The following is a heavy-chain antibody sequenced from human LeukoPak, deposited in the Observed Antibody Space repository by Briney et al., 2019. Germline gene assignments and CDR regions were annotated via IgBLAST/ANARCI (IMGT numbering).Heavy chain of an antibody. J-gene: IGHJ4*02. CDR1: GYTFTGYY. CDR2: INPNSGGT. CDR3: ARGSIESGSYYYYFDY. V-gene: IGHV1-2*04. Sequence: ASVKVSCKASGYTFTGYYMHWVRQAPGQGLEWMEWINPNSGGTNYAQKFQGWVTMTRDTSISTAYMELSRLRSDDTAVYYCARGSIESGSYYYYFDYWGQGTLVTVSS. D-gene: IGHD1-26*01.